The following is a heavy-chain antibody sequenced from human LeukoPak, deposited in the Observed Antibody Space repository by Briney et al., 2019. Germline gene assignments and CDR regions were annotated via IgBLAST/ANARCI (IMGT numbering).Heavy chain of an antibody. D-gene: IGHD3-22*01. Sequence: GGSLRLSCAASGFTFADYAMHWVRQAPGKGLEWVSFISGDAATTYYADSVKGRFIISRDNGRSALYLEMNNLRLDDVALYYCTKDIMYYYDFKSGYFDIWGQGTLVTVSS. J-gene: IGHJ4*02. CDR1: GFTFADYA. CDR2: ISGDAATT. V-gene: IGHV3-43*02. CDR3: TKDIMYYYDFKSGYFDI.